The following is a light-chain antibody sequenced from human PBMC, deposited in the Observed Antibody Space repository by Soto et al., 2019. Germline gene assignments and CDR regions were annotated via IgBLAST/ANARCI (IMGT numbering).Light chain of an antibody. J-gene: IGLJ1*01. V-gene: IGLV2-8*01. Sequence: ALTQPPSASGSPGQSVTISCTGTSSDVGGYDYVSWYQQHPGKAPKLMIFEVTKRPSGVPNRFSGSKSGNTASLTVSGLQAEDEADYYCTSYAGSNTPYVFGTGTKVTV. CDR3: TSYAGSNTPYV. CDR2: EVT. CDR1: SSDVGGYDY.